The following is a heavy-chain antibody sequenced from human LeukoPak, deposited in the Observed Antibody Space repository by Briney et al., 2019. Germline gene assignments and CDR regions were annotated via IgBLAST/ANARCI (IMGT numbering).Heavy chain of an antibody. J-gene: IGHJ3*02. D-gene: IGHD1-26*01. CDR1: GFTFSRYW. CDR2: INSDGSST. V-gene: IGHV3-74*01. CDR3: ARGGSPPEALGDAFDI. Sequence: GGSLRLSCAASGFTFSRYWMHWVRQAPGKGLVRVSRINSDGSSTINADSVKGRFTISRDNAKNTLYLQMNSPRVEDTAVYFCARGGSPPEALGDAFDIWGQGTMVTVSS.